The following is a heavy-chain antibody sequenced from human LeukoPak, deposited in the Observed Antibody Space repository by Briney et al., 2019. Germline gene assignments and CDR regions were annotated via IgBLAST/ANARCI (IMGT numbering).Heavy chain of an antibody. D-gene: IGHD4-11*01. Sequence: GGSLRLSCAASGFTVSRNYMSWVRQAPGKGLEWVSVLYSDGSTYHADSVKGRFTISRDNSKNTLYLQMNSLRAEDTAVYYCARGPTKVYSNYYYYMDVWGKGTTVTVSS. CDR3: ARGPTKVYSNYYYYMDV. J-gene: IGHJ6*03. CDR1: GFTVSRNY. CDR2: LYSDGST. V-gene: IGHV3-53*01.